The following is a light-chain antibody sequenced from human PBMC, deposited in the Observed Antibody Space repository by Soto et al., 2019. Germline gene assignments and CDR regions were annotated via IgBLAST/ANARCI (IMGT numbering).Light chain of an antibody. CDR2: EGS. CDR3: CSYAGSSTSVV. Sequence: QSALTQPASVSGSPGQSITISCTGTGSEVGSYNLVSWYQQHPGKAPKLMIYEGSKRPSGVSNRFSGSKSGNTASLTISGLQDEDEADYYCCSYAGSSTSVVFGGGTKLTVL. V-gene: IGLV2-23*01. J-gene: IGLJ2*01. CDR1: GSEVGSYNL.